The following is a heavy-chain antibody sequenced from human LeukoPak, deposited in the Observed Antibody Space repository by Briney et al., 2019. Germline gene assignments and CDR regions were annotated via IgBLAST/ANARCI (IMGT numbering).Heavy chain of an antibody. V-gene: IGHV5-10-1*01. CDR1: GYSFTSYW. Sequence: GESLKISCKGSGYSFTSYWISWVRQMPGKGLEWMGRIDPSDSYTNYSPSFQGHVTISADKSISTAYLQRSSLKASDTAMYYCAIGSREVVPAASDYWGQGTLVTVSS. CDR3: AIGSREVVPAASDY. J-gene: IGHJ4*02. CDR2: IDPSDSYT. D-gene: IGHD2-2*01.